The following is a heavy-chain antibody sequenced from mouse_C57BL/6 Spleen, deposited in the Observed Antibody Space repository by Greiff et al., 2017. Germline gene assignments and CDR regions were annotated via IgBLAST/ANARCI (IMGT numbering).Heavy chain of an antibody. CDR1: GSTFTSYW. CDR3: AKLGISGYYCDY. J-gene: IGHJ2*01. D-gene: IGHD4-1*01. Sequence: QVHVKQSGAELVKPGASVKLSCKASGSTFTSYWMQWVKQRPGQGLEWIGEIDPSAHYTNYNQKFKGTATLTVDTSASTAYMRRSSVTSEDSAVYYCAKLGISGYYCDYWGQGTTLTVSS. V-gene: IGHV1-50*01. CDR2: IDPSAHYT.